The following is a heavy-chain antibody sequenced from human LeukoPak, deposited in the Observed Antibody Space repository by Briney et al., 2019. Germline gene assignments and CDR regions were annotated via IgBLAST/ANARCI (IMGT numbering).Heavy chain of an antibody. D-gene: IGHD4-23*01. CDR2: IYYSGST. V-gene: IGHV4-59*01. Sequence: KSSETLSLTCTVSGGSISSYYWSWIRQPPGKGLGWIGYIYYSGSTNYNPSLKSRVTISVDTSKNQFSLKLSSVTAADTAVYYCARIEDYGGNSVNYWGQGTLVTVSS. J-gene: IGHJ4*02. CDR1: GGSISSYY. CDR3: ARIEDYGGNSVNY.